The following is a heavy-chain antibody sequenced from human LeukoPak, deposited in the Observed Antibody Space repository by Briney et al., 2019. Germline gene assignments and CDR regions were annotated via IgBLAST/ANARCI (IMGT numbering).Heavy chain of an antibody. Sequence: GGSLRFSCAASGFTFSSYEMNWVRQAPGKGLEWVSYISSSGSTIYYADSVKGRFTISRDNAKNSLYLQMNSLRAEDTAVYYCARGTRTGDYGLFDYWGQGTLVTVSS. D-gene: IGHD4-17*01. CDR2: ISSSGSTI. CDR3: ARGTRTGDYGLFDY. V-gene: IGHV3-48*03. J-gene: IGHJ4*02. CDR1: GFTFSSYE.